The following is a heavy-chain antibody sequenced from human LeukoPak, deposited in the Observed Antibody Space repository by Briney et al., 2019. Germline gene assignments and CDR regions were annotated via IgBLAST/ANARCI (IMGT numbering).Heavy chain of an antibody. J-gene: IGHJ6*03. CDR2: MNPNSGNT. CDR3: ARVTGYYDFWSGYYNYYYYMDV. CDR1: GYTFTSYD. V-gene: IGHV1-8*01. D-gene: IGHD3-3*01. Sequence: ASVKVSCKASGYTFTSYDINWVRQATGQGLEWMGWMNPNSGNTGYAQKFQGRVTITTDESTSTAYMELSSLRSEDTAVYYCARVTGYYDFWSGYYNYYYYMDVWGKGTTVTVSS.